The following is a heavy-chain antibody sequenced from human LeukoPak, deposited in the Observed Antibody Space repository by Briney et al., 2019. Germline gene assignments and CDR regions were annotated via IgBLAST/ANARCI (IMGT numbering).Heavy chain of an antibody. J-gene: IGHJ4*02. CDR1: GFTFSTYG. D-gene: IGHD3-22*01. Sequence: PGGSLRLSCAASGFTFSTYGMHWVRQAPGKGLEWVAFIRYDGSNKYYADSVKGRFTISRDNSKNTMYLQMNSLRAEDTAMYYCARDRTYYDTSGYGLWGQGTLVTVSS. CDR3: ARDRTYYDTSGYGL. CDR2: IRYDGSNK. V-gene: IGHV3-30*02.